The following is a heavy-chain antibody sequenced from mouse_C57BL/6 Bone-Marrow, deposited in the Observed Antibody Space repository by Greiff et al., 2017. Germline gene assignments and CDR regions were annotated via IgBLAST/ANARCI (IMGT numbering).Heavy chain of an antibody. D-gene: IGHD1-1*01. CDR3: VRVYGSYAMDY. V-gene: IGHV10-1*01. Sequence: VKDRFTISRDDSESMLYLQMNNLKTEDTAMYYCVRVYGSYAMDYWGQGTSVTVSS. J-gene: IGHJ4*01.